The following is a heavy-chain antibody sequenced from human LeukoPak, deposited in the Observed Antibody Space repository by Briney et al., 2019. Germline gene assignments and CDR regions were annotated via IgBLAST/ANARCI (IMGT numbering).Heavy chain of an antibody. V-gene: IGHV3-9*01. CDR3: AKDRGSGWYYFDY. CDR1: GFTFDDYA. J-gene: IGHJ4*02. Sequence: GGSLRLSRAASGFTFDDYAMHWVRQAPGKGLEWVSGISWNSGSIGYADSVKGRFTISRDNAKNSLYLQMNSLRAEDTALYYCAKDRGSGWYYFDYWGQGTLVTVSS. D-gene: IGHD6-19*01. CDR2: ISWNSGSI.